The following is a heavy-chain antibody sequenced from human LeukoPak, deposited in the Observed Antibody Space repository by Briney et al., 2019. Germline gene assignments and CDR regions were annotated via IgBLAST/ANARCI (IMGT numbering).Heavy chain of an antibody. CDR2: IYYSGST. V-gene: IGHV4-59*01. CDR3: TRGAGWLIDY. D-gene: IGHD3-16*01. CDR1: GGSISSYY. J-gene: IGHJ4*02. Sequence: SETLSLTCTVSGGSISSYYWSWIRQPPGKGLEWIGYIYYSGSTNYNPSLKSRVTISADTSKNQFSLKLNSMTTADTAVYYCTRGAGWLIDYWGQGILVTVSS.